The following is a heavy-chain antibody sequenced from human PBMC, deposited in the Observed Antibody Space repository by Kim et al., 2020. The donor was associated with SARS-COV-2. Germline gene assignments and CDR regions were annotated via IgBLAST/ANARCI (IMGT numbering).Heavy chain of an antibody. V-gene: IGHV4-39*01. D-gene: IGHD1-26*01. J-gene: IGHJ6*02. CDR3: ARGGVGARSYYYYGMDV. Sequence: LRSRVTISVDTSKNQFSLKLSSVTAADTAVYYCARGGVGARSYYYYGMDVWGQGTTVTVSS.